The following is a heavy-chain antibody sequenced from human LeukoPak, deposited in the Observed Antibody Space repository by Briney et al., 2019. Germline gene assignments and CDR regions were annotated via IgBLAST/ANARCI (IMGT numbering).Heavy chain of an antibody. V-gene: IGHV3-23*01. J-gene: IGHJ4*02. CDR2: ISGNGGGT. D-gene: IGHD6-13*01. CDR3: AKSLGYSRSWFDN. CDR1: GLTFSSYA. Sequence: GGSLRLSCAASGLTFSSYAMSWVRQAPGKGLEWVSGISGNGGGTYYADSVKGRFTISRDNSKNTLYLQRNSLRVGDTAVYYCAKSLGYSRSWFDNWGQGTLVTVSS.